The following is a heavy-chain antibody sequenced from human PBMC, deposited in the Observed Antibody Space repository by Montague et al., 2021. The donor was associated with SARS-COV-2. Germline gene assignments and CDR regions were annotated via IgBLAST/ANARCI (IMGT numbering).Heavy chain of an antibody. CDR1: GASISSGGYY. V-gene: IGHV4-31*03. Sequence: TLSLTCTVSGASISSGGYYWSWIRQHPGKGLEWIGYIDYSGSTYYNXSLKSRVTISVDTSKNQFSLKLRSVTAADTAVYYCAREPRVGQLLSIYYYGMDVWGQGTTVTVSS. D-gene: IGHD2-2*01. CDR3: AREPRVGQLLSIYYYGMDV. CDR2: IDYSGST. J-gene: IGHJ6*02.